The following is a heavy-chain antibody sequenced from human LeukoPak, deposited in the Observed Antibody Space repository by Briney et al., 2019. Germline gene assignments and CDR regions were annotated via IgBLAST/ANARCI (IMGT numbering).Heavy chain of an antibody. J-gene: IGHJ4*02. CDR3: ARGRIYYYDSSGPTDYFDY. Sequence: GGSLRLSCAASGFTFSSYAMHWVRQAPGKGLEWVAVISYDGSNKYYADSVKGRFTISRDNSKNTLYLQMNSLRAEDTAVYYCARGRIYYYDSSGPTDYFDYWGQGTLVTVSS. CDR1: GFTFSSYA. V-gene: IGHV3-30*04. CDR2: ISYDGSNK. D-gene: IGHD3-22*01.